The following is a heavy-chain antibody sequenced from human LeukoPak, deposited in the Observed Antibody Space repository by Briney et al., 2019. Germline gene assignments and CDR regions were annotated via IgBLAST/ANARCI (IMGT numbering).Heavy chain of an antibody. V-gene: IGHV4-39*07. D-gene: IGHD3-10*01. Sequence: SETLSLTCTVSGGSISSSSYYWGWIRQPPGKGLEWIGSIYYSGSTYYNPSLKSRVTISVDTSKNQFSLKLSSVTAADTAVYYCARAFYGSGSYIFDYWGQGTLVTVSS. J-gene: IGHJ4*02. CDR1: GGSISSSSYY. CDR3: ARAFYGSGSYIFDY. CDR2: IYYSGST.